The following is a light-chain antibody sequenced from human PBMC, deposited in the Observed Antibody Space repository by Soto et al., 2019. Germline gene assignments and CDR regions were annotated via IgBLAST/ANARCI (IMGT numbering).Light chain of an antibody. J-gene: IGLJ3*02. CDR3: SSYKLSTPFRV. CDR2: EVT. V-gene: IGLV2-14*03. Sequence: QSALTQPASVSGSPGQSITLSCTGTFNDIGAYDFVSWFQQHPGKAPKLIIYEVTNRPSGISTRFSGSKSGNTASLTISGLQPEDEADYYCSSYKLSTPFRVFGGGTKLTVL. CDR1: FNDIGAYDF.